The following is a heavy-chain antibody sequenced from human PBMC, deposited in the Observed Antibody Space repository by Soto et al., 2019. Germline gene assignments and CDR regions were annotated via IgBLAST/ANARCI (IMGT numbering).Heavy chain of an antibody. Sequence: GGSLRLSCASSGFPFSTYWMHWVRQVPGKGLVWVALISPDGSNTNYADSVKGRFTISRDNSKNTLYLQMNSLRAEDTAVYYCARDSGYDRSNDYWGQGTLVTVSS. CDR3: ARDSGYDRSNDY. V-gene: IGHV3-74*01. CDR1: GFPFSTYW. D-gene: IGHD5-12*01. J-gene: IGHJ4*02. CDR2: ISPDGSNT.